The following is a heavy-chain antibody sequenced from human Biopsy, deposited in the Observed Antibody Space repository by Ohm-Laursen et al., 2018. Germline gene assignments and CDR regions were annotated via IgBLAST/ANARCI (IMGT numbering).Heavy chain of an antibody. Sequence: SDTLSLTCTVSGDSISSYYWSWIRQPPGKGLEWIGHISYTGYTSYNPSLQSRVTISVDTSKNHFSLRLRSVTPADTAIYYCARDRGYYSDRTVPGYFDLWGRGTLVTVSS. CDR1: GDSISSYY. CDR3: ARDRGYYSDRTVPGYFDL. J-gene: IGHJ2*01. CDR2: ISYTGYT. D-gene: IGHD3-22*01. V-gene: IGHV4-59*01.